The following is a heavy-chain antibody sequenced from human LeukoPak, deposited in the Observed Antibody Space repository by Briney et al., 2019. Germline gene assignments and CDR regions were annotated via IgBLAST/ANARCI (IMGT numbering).Heavy chain of an antibody. J-gene: IGHJ6*03. V-gene: IGHV4-34*01. Sequence: PSETLSLTCAVYGGSFSGYYWSWIRQPPGKALEWIGEIYHSGSTNYNPSLKSRVTISVDTSKNQFSLKLSSMTAADTAVYYCARLSYSTPKNYYYYYYMDVWGKGTTVTVSS. CDR2: IYHSGST. CDR1: GGSFSGYY. CDR3: ARLSYSTPKNYYYYYYMDV. D-gene: IGHD4-11*01.